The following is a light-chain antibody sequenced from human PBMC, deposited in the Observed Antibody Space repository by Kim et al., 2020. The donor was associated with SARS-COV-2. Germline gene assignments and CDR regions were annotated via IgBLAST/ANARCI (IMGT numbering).Light chain of an antibody. CDR2: AAS. J-gene: IGKJ4*01. V-gene: IGKV1-8*01. CDR1: QGISSY. Sequence: AATGDRVPITCRASQGISSYLAWYQQQPGKAPKLLIYAASTLQSGVPSRFSGSGSGTDFTLTISCLQSEDFATYYCQQYYSYPPTFGGGTKVDIK. CDR3: QQYYSYPPT.